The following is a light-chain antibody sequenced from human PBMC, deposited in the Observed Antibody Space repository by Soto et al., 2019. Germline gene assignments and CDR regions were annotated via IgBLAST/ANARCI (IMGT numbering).Light chain of an antibody. J-gene: IGKJ1*01. CDR2: DAS. CDR3: QHNNGYSWT. V-gene: IGKV1-5*01. Sequence: DIQMTQSPSTLSASVGDRVTITCRASQSIRSWLAWYQQKPGKAPKVLIYDASSLESGVPSRFSGSGSGTEFTLTIRSLQPDDFETYYCQHNNGYSWTFGQGTKVDIK. CDR1: QSIRSW.